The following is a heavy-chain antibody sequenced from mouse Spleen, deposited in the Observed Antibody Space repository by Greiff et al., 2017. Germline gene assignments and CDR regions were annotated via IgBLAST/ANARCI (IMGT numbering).Heavy chain of an antibody. D-gene: IGHD1-1*01. Sequence: DVHLVESGGGLVQPGGSLRLSCATSGFTFTDYYMSWVRQPPGKALEWLGFIRNKANGYTTEYSASVKGRFTISRDNSQSILYLQMNTLRAEDSATYYCARDKYYGSPTGFDYWGQGTTLTVSS. CDR2: IRNKANGYTT. J-gene: IGHJ2*01. CDR3: ARDKYYGSPTGFDY. CDR1: GFTFTDYY. V-gene: IGHV7-3*02.